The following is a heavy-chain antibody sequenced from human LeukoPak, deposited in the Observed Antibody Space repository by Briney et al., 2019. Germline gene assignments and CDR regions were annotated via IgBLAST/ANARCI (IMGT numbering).Heavy chain of an antibody. J-gene: IGHJ4*02. CDR1: GGSFSGYY. CDR2: INHSGST. V-gene: IGHV4-34*01. CDR3: VKASSGSYWGGYFDY. Sequence: PSETLSLTCAVYGGSFSGYYWSWIRQPPGKGLEWIGEINHSGSTYYNLSLKSRVTISADTSKNQFSLKLSSVTAADTAVYYCVKASSGSYWGGYFDYWGQGALVTVSS. D-gene: IGHD1-26*01.